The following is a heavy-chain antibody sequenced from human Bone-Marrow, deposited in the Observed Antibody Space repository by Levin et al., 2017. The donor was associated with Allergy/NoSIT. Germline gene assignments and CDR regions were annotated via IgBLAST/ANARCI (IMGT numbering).Heavy chain of an antibody. CDR1: GFTFSSYS. Sequence: GASVKVSCAASGFTFSSYSMNWVRQAPGKGLEWVSYISSSSSTISYVDSVKGRFTISRDNAKSSLYLQMNSLRVEDTALYYCARRSATAARAEDYWGQGALVTVSS. CDR2: ISSSSSTI. CDR3: ARRSATAARAEDY. J-gene: IGHJ4*02. D-gene: IGHD6-13*01. V-gene: IGHV3-48*01.